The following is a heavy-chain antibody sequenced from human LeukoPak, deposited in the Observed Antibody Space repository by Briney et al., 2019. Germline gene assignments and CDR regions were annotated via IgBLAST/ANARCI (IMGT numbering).Heavy chain of an antibody. V-gene: IGHV4-59*01. CDR1: GGSISSYY. CDR3: ARAMIPLDFDY. Sequence: SETLSLTCTVSGGSISSYYWSWIRQPPGKGLEWIGYIYYSGSTDYNPSLKSRVTISVDTSKNQFSLKLSSVTAADTAVYYCARAMIPLDFDYWGQGTLVTVSS. J-gene: IGHJ4*02. D-gene: IGHD3-22*01. CDR2: IYYSGST.